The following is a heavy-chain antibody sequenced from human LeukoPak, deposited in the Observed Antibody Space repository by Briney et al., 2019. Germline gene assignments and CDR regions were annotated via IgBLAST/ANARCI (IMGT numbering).Heavy chain of an antibody. V-gene: IGHV3-30*18. J-gene: IGHJ4*02. CDR1: GFTFSSNG. D-gene: IGHD3-22*01. Sequence: GGSLRLSSAASGFTFSSNGIHRVRQAPGKGLEWVAVISYDGSNKYYADSVKDRLTISRNNSKNTLYLQMNSLRAEDTAVYYCAKEIYSDSSAYVDYWGQGTLVTVSS. CDR3: AKEIYSDSSAYVDY. CDR2: ISYDGSNK.